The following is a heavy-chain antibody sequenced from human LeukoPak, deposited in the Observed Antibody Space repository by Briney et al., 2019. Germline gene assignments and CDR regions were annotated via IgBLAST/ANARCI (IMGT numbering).Heavy chain of an antibody. Sequence: PGGSLRLSCAASGFTFDDYAMHWVRQAPGKGLEWVSGISWNSGSIGYADSVKGRFTISRDNAKNSLYLQMNSLRAEDKALYYCAKDDHWGQGTLVTVSS. V-gene: IGHV3-9*01. J-gene: IGHJ4*02. CDR2: ISWNSGSI. CDR1: GFTFDDYA. CDR3: AKDDH.